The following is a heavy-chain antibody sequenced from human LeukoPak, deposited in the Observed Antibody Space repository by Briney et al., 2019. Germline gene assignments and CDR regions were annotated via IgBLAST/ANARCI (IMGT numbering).Heavy chain of an antibody. V-gene: IGHV3-53*05. Sequence: GGSLRLSCAASGFTVSSNYMSWVRQAPGKGLEWVSVIYSGGSTYYADSVKGRFTISRDDAKNSLYLQMNSLRAEDTALYYCAKDSRGWLTYGMDVWGQGTTVAVSS. D-gene: IGHD4/OR15-4a*01. CDR2: IYSGGST. CDR1: GFTVSSNY. CDR3: AKDSRGWLTYGMDV. J-gene: IGHJ6*02.